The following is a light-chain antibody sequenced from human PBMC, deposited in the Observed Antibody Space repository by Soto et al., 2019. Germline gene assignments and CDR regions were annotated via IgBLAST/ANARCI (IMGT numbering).Light chain of an antibody. CDR2: RAS. CDR3: QQYNKWPLFT. CDR1: QSIGSN. J-gene: IGKJ3*01. V-gene: IGKV3-15*01. Sequence: ETVLTQSPATFSVSPGERATLSCRASQSIGSNLAWYQQIPGQPPRLLIYRASTRATGVPARFSGSGSGTEFTLTINSLQSEDFALYYCQQYNKWPLFTFGPGTKVDIK.